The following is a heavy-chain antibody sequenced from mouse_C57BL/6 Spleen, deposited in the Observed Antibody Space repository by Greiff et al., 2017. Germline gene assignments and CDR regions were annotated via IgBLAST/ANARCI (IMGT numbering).Heavy chain of an antibody. Sequence: QVQLKQPGAELVKPGASVTLSCKASGYTFTSYWMHWVKQRPGQGLEWIGMIHPNSGSTNYNEKFKSKATLTVDKSSSTAYMQLSSLTSEDSAVYYCERDGSSYGYFGVSGTGTTVTVSS. J-gene: IGHJ1*03. CDR3: ERDGSSYGYFGV. CDR1: GYTFTSYW. V-gene: IGHV1-64*01. D-gene: IGHD1-1*01. CDR2: IHPNSGST.